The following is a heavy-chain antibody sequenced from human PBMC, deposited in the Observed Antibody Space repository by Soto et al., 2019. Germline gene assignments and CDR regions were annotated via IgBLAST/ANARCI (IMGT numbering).Heavy chain of an antibody. V-gene: IGHV1-18*01. CDR3: ASGWFGEFVYYFDY. CDR1: GYTFTSYG. J-gene: IGHJ4*02. Sequence: QVQLVQSGAEVKKPGASVKVSCKTSGYTFTSYGISWVRQAPGQGLEWMGWISAYNGNTNYAQKLQGRVTMTTDTTTRTAYMELRSLRSDDTAVYYCASGWFGEFVYYFDYWGQGTLVTVSS. D-gene: IGHD3-10*01. CDR2: ISAYNGNT.